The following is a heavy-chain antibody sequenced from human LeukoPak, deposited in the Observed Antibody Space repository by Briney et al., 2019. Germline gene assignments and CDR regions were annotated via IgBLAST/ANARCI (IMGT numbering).Heavy chain of an antibody. D-gene: IGHD7-27*01. J-gene: IGHJ3*02. CDR3: ARDGDTSFDI. Sequence: SQTLSLTCTVSGGSISSGSYYWSWIRQPAGKGLEWIGRIYTSGSTNYNPSLKSRVTISVDTSKNQFSLKLSSVTAADTAVYYCARDGDTSFDIWGQGTMVTVPS. V-gene: IGHV4-61*02. CDR2: IYTSGST. CDR1: GGSISSGSYY.